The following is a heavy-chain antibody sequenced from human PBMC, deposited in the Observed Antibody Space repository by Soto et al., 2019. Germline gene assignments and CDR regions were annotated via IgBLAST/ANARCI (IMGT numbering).Heavy chain of an antibody. J-gene: IGHJ4*02. CDR2: ISYDGSNK. Sequence: QVQLVESGGAVVQPGKSLRLSCAASGFTFNTYGMYWVRQAPGKGLEWVAAISYDGSNKYHADSVKGRFTISRDNSKNTLYLQMNSRRVEDTAVYYCAKEIVRYTYGACDYWGQGALVTVAS. CDR1: GFTFNTYG. CDR3: AKEIVRYTYGACDY. V-gene: IGHV3-30*18. D-gene: IGHD5-18*01.